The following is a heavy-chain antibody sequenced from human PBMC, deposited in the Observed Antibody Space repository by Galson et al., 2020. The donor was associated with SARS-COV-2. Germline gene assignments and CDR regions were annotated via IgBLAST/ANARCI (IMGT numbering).Heavy chain of an antibody. CDR2: INSDGSST. V-gene: IGHV3-74*01. J-gene: IGHJ3*02. CDR1: GFTFSSYW. Sequence: GGSLRLSCAASGFTFSSYWMHWVRHAPGKGLVWVSRINSDGSSTSYADSVTGRFTISRDNAKNTLYLQMNSLRAEDTAVYYCARDRRRWYSGSPYVFHAFDIWGQGTMVTVSS. D-gene: IGHD1-26*01. CDR3: ARDRRRWYSGSPYVFHAFDI.